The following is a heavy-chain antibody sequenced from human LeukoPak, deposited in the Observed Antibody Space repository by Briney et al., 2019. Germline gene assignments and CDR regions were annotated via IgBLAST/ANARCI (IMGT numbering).Heavy chain of an antibody. CDR1: GGTFRSYA. J-gene: IGHJ4*02. V-gene: IGHV1-69*05. Sequence: SVTVSCKASGGTFRSYAISLLRQAPAQGLEWMGGIIPIFGTANYAQKFQGRVTITTDESASTAYMELSSLSSEDTAVYYCARDPFMVRGVITTAYFDYWGQGTLVTVSS. D-gene: IGHD3-10*01. CDR2: IIPIFGTA. CDR3: ARDPFMVRGVITTAYFDY.